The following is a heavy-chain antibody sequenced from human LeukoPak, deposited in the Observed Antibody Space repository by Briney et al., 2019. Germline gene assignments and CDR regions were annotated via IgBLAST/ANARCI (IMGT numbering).Heavy chain of an antibody. CDR3: ARAAVTTRSPFGS. CDR1: GGSFSGYY. J-gene: IGHJ4*02. D-gene: IGHD4-17*01. Sequence: PSETLSLTCAVYGGSFSGYYWSWIRQPPGKGLEWIGEINHSGSTNYNPSLKSRVTISVDTSKNQFSLKLSSVIAADTAVYYCARAAVTTRSPFGSWGQGTLVTVSS. CDR2: INHSGST. V-gene: IGHV4-34*01.